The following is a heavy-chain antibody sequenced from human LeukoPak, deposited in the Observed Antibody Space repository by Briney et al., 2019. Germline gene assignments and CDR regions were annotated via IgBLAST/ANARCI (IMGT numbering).Heavy chain of an antibody. Sequence: PGGSLRLSCAASGFTFSSYAMSWVRQAPGKGLEWVSAISGSGGSTYYADSVKGRFTISRDNSKNTLYLQMNSLRAEDTAVYYCATSFAYYYDSSSADYWGQGTLVTVSS. CDR2: ISGSGGST. J-gene: IGHJ4*02. V-gene: IGHV3-23*01. CDR3: ATSFAYYYDSSSADY. D-gene: IGHD3-22*01. CDR1: GFTFSSYA.